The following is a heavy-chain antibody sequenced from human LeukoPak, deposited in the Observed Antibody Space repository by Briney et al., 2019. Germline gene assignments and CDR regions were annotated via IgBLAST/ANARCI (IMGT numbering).Heavy chain of an antibody. CDR3: TRLLPSSHHFFDS. Sequence: GGSLRLSRAVSGFTVSNDYMSWVRQAPGKGLEWVSVIYGGGDTYYADSVRGRFTISRDDFENTLFLQMDSLRPEDTAVYYCTRLLPSSHHFFDSWGQGTLVTVSS. V-gene: IGHV3-53*01. D-gene: IGHD6-6*01. J-gene: IGHJ4*02. CDR1: GFTVSNDY. CDR2: IYGGGDT.